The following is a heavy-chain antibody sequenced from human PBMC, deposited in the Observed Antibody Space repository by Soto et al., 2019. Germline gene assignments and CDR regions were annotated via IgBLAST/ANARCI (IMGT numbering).Heavy chain of an antibody. V-gene: IGHV4-31*03. D-gene: IGHD2-2*01. Sequence: SETLSLTCTVSGGSNIRDGYSWSWIRQHPGKGLSLIADMSYSGSSYSNPSLKSRVTIFXXXSXNXFXLXXXSVPXADTAVYFCARATPAGSAEFWGQGTLVTVSS. J-gene: IGHJ4*02. CDR1: GGSNIRDGYS. CDR2: MSYSGSS. CDR3: ARATPAGSAEF.